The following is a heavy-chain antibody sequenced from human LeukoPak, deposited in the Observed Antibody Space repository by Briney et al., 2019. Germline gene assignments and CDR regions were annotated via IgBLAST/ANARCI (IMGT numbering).Heavy chain of an antibody. CDR2: IKQDGNEK. D-gene: IGHD2-15*01. CDR3: ARVLRYCSGGNCYSGGLGYMDV. Sequence: GGSLRLSCAASGFTFSGYWMSWVRQAPGKGLEWVANIKQDGNEKYYVDSVKGRFTISRDNAKNSLYLQMNSLRAEDTAVYYCARVLRYCSGGNCYSGGLGYMDVWGKGTTVTISS. V-gene: IGHV3-7*01. J-gene: IGHJ6*03. CDR1: GFTFSGYW.